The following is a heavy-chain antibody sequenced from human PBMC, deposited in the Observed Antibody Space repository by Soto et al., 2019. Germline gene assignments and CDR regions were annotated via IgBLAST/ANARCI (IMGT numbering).Heavy chain of an antibody. D-gene: IGHD5-18*01. CDR1: GGTFSSYT. J-gene: IGHJ6*03. CDR3: ARDLMVRIVDTNYYYYYMDV. CDR2: IIPILGIA. V-gene: IGHV1-69*08. Sequence: QVQLVQSGAEVKKPGSSVKVSCKASGGTFSSYTISWVRQAPGQGLEWMGRIIPILGIANYAQKFQGRVTITAEKSTSTAYMELSSLRSEDTAVYYCARDLMVRIVDTNYYYYYMDVWGKGTTVTVSS.